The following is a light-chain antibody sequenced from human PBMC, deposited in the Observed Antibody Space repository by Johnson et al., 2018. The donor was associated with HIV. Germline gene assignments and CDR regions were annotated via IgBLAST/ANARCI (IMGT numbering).Light chain of an antibody. CDR3: GTWDSSLSAQYV. CDR2: ENN. Sequence: QSVLTQPPSVSAAPGQKVTISCSGSSSNIGNNYVSWYQQLPGTAPKLLIYENNKRPSGIPDRFSGSKSGTSATLGITGLQTGDEAYYFCGTWDSSLSAQYVFGTGTKVTLL. V-gene: IGLV1-51*02. J-gene: IGLJ1*01. CDR1: SSNIGNNY.